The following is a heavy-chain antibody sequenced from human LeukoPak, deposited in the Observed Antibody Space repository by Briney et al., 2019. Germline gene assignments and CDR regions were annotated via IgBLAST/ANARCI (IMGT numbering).Heavy chain of an antibody. Sequence: GESLNISCKGSGYSFTSYWSGWVHQMPGKGLEWMGIIYPGDSDTRYSPSFQGQVTISADKSISTAYLQWSSLKASDTAMYYCARHGGYCSSTSCYGEDLDYWGQGTLVTVSS. CDR1: GYSFTSYW. D-gene: IGHD2-2*01. CDR3: ARHGGYCSSTSCYGEDLDY. V-gene: IGHV5-51*07. CDR2: IYPGDSDT. J-gene: IGHJ4*02.